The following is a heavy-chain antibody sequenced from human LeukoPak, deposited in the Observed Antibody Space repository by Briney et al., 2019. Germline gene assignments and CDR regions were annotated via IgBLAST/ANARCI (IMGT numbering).Heavy chain of an antibody. CDR3: ANERV. J-gene: IGHJ6*02. Sequence: GASVKVSCKASGYTFTSYDINWVRQATGQGLEWMGWMNPYNVNTVYAQKFQGRVTMTRNTSTSTAYMDLSSLRSEDTAVYYCANERVWGQGTTVTVSS. CDR1: GYTFTSYD. CDR2: MNPYNVNT. V-gene: IGHV1-8*01.